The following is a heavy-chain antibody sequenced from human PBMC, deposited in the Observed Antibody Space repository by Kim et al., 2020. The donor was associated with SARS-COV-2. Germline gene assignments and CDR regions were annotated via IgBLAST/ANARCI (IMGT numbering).Heavy chain of an antibody. J-gene: IGHJ4*02. D-gene: IGHD5-18*01. Sequence: YYTDSVKGRFTISRDNSKNTLYLQMNSLKAEVTTVYYCANDTVMGENYLHYSGQGTLVTVSS. CDR3: ANDTVMGENYLHY. V-gene: IGHV3-23*01.